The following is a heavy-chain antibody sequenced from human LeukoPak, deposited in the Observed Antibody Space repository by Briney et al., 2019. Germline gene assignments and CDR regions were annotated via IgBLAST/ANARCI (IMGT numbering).Heavy chain of an antibody. D-gene: IGHD3-3*01. CDR2: IRYDGSNK. CDR3: AKDHSRITIFGVGPVDFGY. J-gene: IGHJ4*02. V-gene: IGHV3-30*02. CDR1: GCTFSSYG. Sequence: GGSLRLSCAASGCTFSSYGMHWVRQAPGKGLEWVAFIRYDGSNKYYADSVKGRFTISRDNSKNTLYLQMNSLRAEDTAVYYCAKDHSRITIFGVGPVDFGYWGQGTLVTVSS.